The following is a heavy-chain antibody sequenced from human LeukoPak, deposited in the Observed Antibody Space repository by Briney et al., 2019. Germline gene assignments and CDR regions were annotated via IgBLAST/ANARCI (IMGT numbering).Heavy chain of an antibody. D-gene: IGHD3-10*01. CDR3: ARVGSETFGDYFDY. Sequence: PSETLSPTCTVSGGSINGGNYYWTWIRQPAGKGLEWIGRIYPSGSTNYNPSLTSRVTISVDTSKNQFSQKLSSVTAADTAVNYCARVGSETFGDYFDYWGQGTLVTVSS. CDR1: GGSINGGNYY. V-gene: IGHV4-61*02. J-gene: IGHJ4*02. CDR2: IYPSGST.